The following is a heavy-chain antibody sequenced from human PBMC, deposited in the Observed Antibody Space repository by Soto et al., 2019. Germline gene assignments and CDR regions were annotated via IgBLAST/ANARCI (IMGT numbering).Heavy chain of an antibody. CDR3: ARLGVATMAYYYGMDV. CDR1: GYTFTGYY. J-gene: IGHJ6*02. D-gene: IGHD5-12*01. V-gene: IGHV1-2*02. Sequence: ASVKVSCKASGYTFTGYYMHWVRQAPGQGLEWMGWINPNSGGTNYAQKFQGRVTMTRDTSISTAYMELSRLRSDDTAMYYCARLGVATMAYYYGMDVWGQGTTVTVSS. CDR2: INPNSGGT.